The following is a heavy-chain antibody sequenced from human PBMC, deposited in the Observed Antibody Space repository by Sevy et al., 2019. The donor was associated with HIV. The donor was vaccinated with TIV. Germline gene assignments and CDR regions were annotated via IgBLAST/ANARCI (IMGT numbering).Heavy chain of an antibody. CDR2: INVDNGYP. Sequence: ASVKVSCKASGYTFTSHGITWVRQAPGQGLEWMGWINVDNGYPYYSQNFQGRVSMTTDTVTSTAYMELRRLRSDDTAVYFCARNDSGVDSASSKREASWFDPWGQGTLVTVSS. J-gene: IGHJ5*02. V-gene: IGHV1-18*01. D-gene: IGHD3-3*01. CDR1: GYTFTSHG. CDR3: ARNDSGVDSASSKREASWFDP.